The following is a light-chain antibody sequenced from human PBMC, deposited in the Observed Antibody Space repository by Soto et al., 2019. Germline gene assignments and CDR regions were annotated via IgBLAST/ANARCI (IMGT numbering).Light chain of an antibody. V-gene: IGKV3-20*01. J-gene: IGKJ1*01. CDR3: QQYGSPKT. CDR1: QSVSSSY. CDR2: GAS. Sequence: EIVLTQSPGTLSLSPGERATLSCRASQSVSSSYVAWYQQKPGQAPRLLIYGASSRATGIPDRFSGRGSGTDFTLTISRLEPEDFAVYYCQQYGSPKTFGQGTKVEI.